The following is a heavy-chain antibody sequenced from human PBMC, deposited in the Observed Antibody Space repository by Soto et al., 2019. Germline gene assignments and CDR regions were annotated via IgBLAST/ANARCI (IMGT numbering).Heavy chain of an antibody. J-gene: IGHJ4*02. V-gene: IGHV6-1*01. Sequence: PSQTLSLTCAISGDSVSSNSAAWNWIRQSPSRGLEWLGRTYYRSKWYNDYAVSVKSRITINLDTSKNQFSLQLNSVTPEDTAVYYCASSHSTPYNWNYVAYFDYWGQGTLVTVSS. CDR2: TYYRSKWYN. D-gene: IGHD1-7*01. CDR3: ASSHSTPYNWNYVAYFDY. CDR1: GDSVSSNSAA.